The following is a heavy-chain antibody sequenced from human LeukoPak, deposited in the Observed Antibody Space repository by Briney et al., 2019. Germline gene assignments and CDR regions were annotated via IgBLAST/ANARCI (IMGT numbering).Heavy chain of an antibody. CDR2: IWYDGSNK. D-gene: IGHD5-18*01. Sequence: SCKASGYTFTSYYMHWVRQAPGKGLEWVAVIWYDGSNKYYADSVKGRFTISRDNSKNTLYLQMNSLRAEDTAVYYCARDRGYSYGSFDYWGQGTLVTVSS. CDR3: ARDRGYSYGSFDY. J-gene: IGHJ4*02. CDR1: GYTFTSYY. V-gene: IGHV3-33*01.